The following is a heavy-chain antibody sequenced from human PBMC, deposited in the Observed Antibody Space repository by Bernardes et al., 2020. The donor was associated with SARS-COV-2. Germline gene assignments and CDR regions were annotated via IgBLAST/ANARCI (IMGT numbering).Heavy chain of an antibody. CDR3: AGLSRSWLAADY. J-gene: IGHJ4*02. V-gene: IGHV3-11*06. D-gene: IGHD6-13*01. CDR2: MDTSSSHT. CDR1: GFTFSDYY. Sequence: GGSLRLSCAASGFTFSDYYMSWIRQAPGKGLEWVSYMDTSSSHTNYADSVKGRFTISRDNAKNSLYLQMNSLRAEDTAVYYCAGLSRSWLAADYWGQGTLVTVSS.